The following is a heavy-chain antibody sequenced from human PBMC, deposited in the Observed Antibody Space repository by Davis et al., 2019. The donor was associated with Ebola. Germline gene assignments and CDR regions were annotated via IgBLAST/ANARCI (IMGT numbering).Heavy chain of an antibody. CDR2: IIPIFGTA. CDR1: GGTFSSYA. J-gene: IGHJ4*02. CDR3: ARLLPLGELSLYYFDY. D-gene: IGHD3-16*02. V-gene: IGHV1-69*05. Sequence: SVKVSCKASGGTFSSYAISWVRQAPGQGLEWMGGIIPIFGTANYAQKFQGRVTMTRDTSTSTVYMELSSLRSEDTAVYYCARLLPLGELSLYYFDYWGQGTLVTVSS.